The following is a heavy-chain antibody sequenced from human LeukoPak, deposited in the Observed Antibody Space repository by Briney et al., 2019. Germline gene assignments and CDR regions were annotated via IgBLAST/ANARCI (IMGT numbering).Heavy chain of an antibody. CDR1: GGSISSYY. Sequence: SETLSLTCTVSGGSISSYYWSWIRQPPGKGLEWIGYIYYSGSTNYNPSLKSRVTISVDTSKNQFSLKLSSVTAADTAVYYYARVDRYYFDYWGQGTLVTVSS. D-gene: IGHD3-16*02. CDR2: IYYSGST. V-gene: IGHV4-59*01. CDR3: ARVDRYYFDY. J-gene: IGHJ4*02.